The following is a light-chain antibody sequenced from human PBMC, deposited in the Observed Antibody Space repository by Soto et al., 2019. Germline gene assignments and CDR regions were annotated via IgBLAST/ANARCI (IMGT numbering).Light chain of an antibody. CDR3: QQFRSSPPAFT. Sequence: ESMLTQSPGTLSLSPGERATLSCRASQSISSRYLTWYQHKPGQAPRLLIYGASIRATGIPDRFSGSGSGTDFHLTISRLEPEDFAVYYCQQFRSSPPAFTFGQGTKLEI. CDR2: GAS. J-gene: IGKJ2*01. V-gene: IGKV3-20*01. CDR1: QSISSRY.